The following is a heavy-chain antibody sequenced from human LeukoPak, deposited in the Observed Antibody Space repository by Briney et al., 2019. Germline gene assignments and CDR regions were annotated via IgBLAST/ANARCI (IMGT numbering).Heavy chain of an antibody. V-gene: IGHV3-48*01. CDR3: ARVRALWGCMDV. CDR2: IGGGGSPI. Sequence: GGSLRLSCAASGFTFSSYSMNWVRQAPGKGLEWVSYIGGGGSPINYADSVQGRFTISRDNAKNSLYLQMNSLRAEDTAVYYCARVRALWGCMDVWGKGTTVTISS. CDR1: GFTFSSYS. D-gene: IGHD3-16*01. J-gene: IGHJ6*03.